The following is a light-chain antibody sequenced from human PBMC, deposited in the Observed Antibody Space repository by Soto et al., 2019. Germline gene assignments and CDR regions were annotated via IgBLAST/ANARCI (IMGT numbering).Light chain of an antibody. Sequence: EIVLTQSPATLSLSPGERATLSCGASQSIRSSYLAWYQQKPGLAPRLLIYDASGRATGIPDRFSGSGSGTDFTLTISRLEPDDFAMYYCQQYGSFPWTFGQGTRVEIK. J-gene: IGKJ1*01. CDR2: DAS. CDR3: QQYGSFPWT. V-gene: IGKV3D-20*01. CDR1: QSIRSSY.